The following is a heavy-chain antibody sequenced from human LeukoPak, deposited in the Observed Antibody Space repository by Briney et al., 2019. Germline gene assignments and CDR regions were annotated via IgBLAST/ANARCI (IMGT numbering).Heavy chain of an antibody. CDR1: GGSFSGYY. CDR3: ARGKSGWGLYYFDY. Sequence: PSETLSLTCAVYGGSFSGYYWSWIRQPPGKGLEWIGEINHSGSTNYNPSLKSRVTISVDTSKNQFSLKLSSVTAADTAVYYCARGKSGWGLYYFDYWGQGTLVTVSS. J-gene: IGHJ4*02. CDR2: INHSGST. V-gene: IGHV4-34*01. D-gene: IGHD6-19*01.